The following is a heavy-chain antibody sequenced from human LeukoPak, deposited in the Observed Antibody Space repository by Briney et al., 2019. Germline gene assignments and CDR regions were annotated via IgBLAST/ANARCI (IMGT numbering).Heavy chain of an antibody. CDR3: ARRAVRYYYGSGRPITA. CDR2: INHSGST. V-gene: IGHV4-34*01. D-gene: IGHD3-10*01. CDR1: GGSFSGYY. J-gene: IGHJ3*01. Sequence: SETLSLTCAVYGGSFSGYYWSWIRQPPGKWLEWIGEINHSGSTNYNPSLKSRVTISVDTSKNQFSLKLSSVTAADTAVYYCARRAVRYYYGSGRPITAWGQGTMVTVSS.